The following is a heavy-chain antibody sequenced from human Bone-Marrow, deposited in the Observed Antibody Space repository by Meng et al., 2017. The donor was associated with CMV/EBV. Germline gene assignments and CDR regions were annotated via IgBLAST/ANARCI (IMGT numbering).Heavy chain of an antibody. J-gene: IGHJ4*01. CDR2: ISSSGSTI. CDR1: GFTFSSYS. CDR3: AREYYDSSGYHPLDD. Sequence: GGSLRLSCAASGFTFSSYSMNWVRQAPGKGLEWVSYISSSGSTIYYADSVKGRLTISRDNAKNSLYLQMNSLRAEDTAVYYCAREYYDSSGYHPLDDWGQGTRVTVSS. D-gene: IGHD3-22*01. V-gene: IGHV3-48*04.